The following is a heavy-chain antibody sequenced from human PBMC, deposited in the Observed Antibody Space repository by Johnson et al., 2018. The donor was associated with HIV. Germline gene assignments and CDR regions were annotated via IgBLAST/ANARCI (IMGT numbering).Heavy chain of an antibody. Sequence: VQLVESGGGVVQPGGSLRLSCAASGFTFDDYAMHWVRQAPGKGLEWVSGISWNSGSIGYADSVKGRFTISRDNAKNSLYLQMNSLRAEDTALYYCAKDWSSSPPGAFDIWGQGTMVTVSS. CDR3: AKDWSSSPPGAFDI. J-gene: IGHJ3*02. CDR2: ISWNSGSI. CDR1: GFTFDDYA. V-gene: IGHV3-9*01. D-gene: IGHD6-6*01.